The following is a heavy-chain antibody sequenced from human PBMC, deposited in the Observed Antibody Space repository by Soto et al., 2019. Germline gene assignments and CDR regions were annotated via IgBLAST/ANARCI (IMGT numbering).Heavy chain of an antibody. D-gene: IGHD6-13*01. CDR3: ARASSSWEYYFDY. CDR2: ISSSSSYI. CDR1: GFTFSSYS. Sequence: PGGSLRLSCAASGFTFSSYSMNWVRQAPGKGLEWVSSISSSSSYIYYADSVKGRFTISRDNAKNSLYLQMNSLRAEDTAVYYCARASSSWEYYFDYWGQGTLVT. J-gene: IGHJ4*02. V-gene: IGHV3-21*01.